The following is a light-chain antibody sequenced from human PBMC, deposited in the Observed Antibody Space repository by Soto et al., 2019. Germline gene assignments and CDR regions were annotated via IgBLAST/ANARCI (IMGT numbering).Light chain of an antibody. CDR3: QQYVGSPPRIT. Sequence: EIVLTQSPGTLSLSPGERGTLSCRARQSVSGSYLAWYQQKPGQAPRLLIYGASNRATGIPDRFSGSGSGTDFTLTISRLEPEDFAVYYCQQYVGSPPRITFGQGTRLEIK. CDR2: GAS. CDR1: QSVSGSY. J-gene: IGKJ5*01. V-gene: IGKV3-20*01.